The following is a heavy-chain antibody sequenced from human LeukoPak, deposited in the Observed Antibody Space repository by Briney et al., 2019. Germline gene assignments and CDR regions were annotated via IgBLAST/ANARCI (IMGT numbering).Heavy chain of an antibody. CDR3: ARAIGITMVRNHYYGMDV. D-gene: IGHD3-10*01. J-gene: IGHJ6*02. CDR2: VSVYNGNT. V-gene: IGHV1-18*01. CDR1: GYTFTSYG. Sequence: GASVKLSCKASGYTFTSYGISWVRQAPGQGLEWMGWVSVYNGNTNYAQELQGRVTMPTDTSTSTAYMELRSLRSDDTAVYYCARAIGITMVRNHYYGMDVWGQGTTVTVSS.